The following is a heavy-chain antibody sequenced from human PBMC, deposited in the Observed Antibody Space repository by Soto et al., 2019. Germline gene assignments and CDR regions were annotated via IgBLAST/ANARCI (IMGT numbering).Heavy chain of an antibody. CDR2: IYSGGST. Sequence: GGSLRLSCAASGFTVSSNYMSWVRQAPGKGLEWVSVIYSGGSTYYADSVKGRFTISRDSPKNTVYLQINSLGAEDTAVYYCARDSPLTSARAFDIWGQGTEVTVSS. CDR1: GFTVSSNY. V-gene: IGHV3-53*01. J-gene: IGHJ3*02. CDR3: ARDSPLTSARAFDI.